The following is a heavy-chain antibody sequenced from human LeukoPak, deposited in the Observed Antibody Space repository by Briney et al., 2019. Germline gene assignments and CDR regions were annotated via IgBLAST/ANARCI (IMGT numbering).Heavy chain of an antibody. Sequence: SETLSLTCTVSGGSISSGSYYWSWIRQPAGKGLEWIGRIYTSGSTNYNPSLKSRVTISVDTSKNQFSLKLSSVTAADTAVYYCARDGDYYYYYMDVWGKGTTVTIS. V-gene: IGHV4-61*02. CDR1: GGSISSGSYY. D-gene: IGHD3-16*01. CDR3: ARDGDYYYYYMDV. J-gene: IGHJ6*03. CDR2: IYTSGST.